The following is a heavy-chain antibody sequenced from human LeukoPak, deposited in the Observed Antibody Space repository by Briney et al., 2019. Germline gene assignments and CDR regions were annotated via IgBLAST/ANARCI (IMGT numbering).Heavy chain of an antibody. D-gene: IGHD2-2*01. CDR3: ASGHCSSTSCYPFDY. V-gene: IGHV3-48*03. J-gene: IGHJ4*02. CDR2: ISSSGSTI. Sequence: GGSLRLSCAASGFTFSSYEMNWVRQAPGKGLEWVSYISSSGSTIYHADSVKGRFTISRDNAKKSLYLQMNSLRAEDTAVYYCASGHCSSTSCYPFDYWGQGTLVTVSS. CDR1: GFTFSSYE.